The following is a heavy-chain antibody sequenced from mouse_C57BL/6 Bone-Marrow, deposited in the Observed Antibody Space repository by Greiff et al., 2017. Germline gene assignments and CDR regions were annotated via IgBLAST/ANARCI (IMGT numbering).Heavy chain of an antibody. Sequence: QVQLKESGPELVKPGASVKISCKASGYAFSSSWMNWVKQRPGKGLEWIGRIYPGDGDTNYNGKFKGKATLTADKSSSTAYMQLSSLTSEDSAVYFCAIEDGSDYWGQGTTLTVSS. J-gene: IGHJ2*01. V-gene: IGHV1-82*01. D-gene: IGHD1-1*01. CDR1: GYAFSSSW. CDR3: AIEDGSDY. CDR2: IYPGDGDT.